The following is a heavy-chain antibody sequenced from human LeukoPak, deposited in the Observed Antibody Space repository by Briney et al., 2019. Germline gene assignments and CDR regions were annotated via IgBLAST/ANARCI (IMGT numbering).Heavy chain of an antibody. CDR2: ISYDGSNK. Sequence: GGSLRLSRVASGFTFSSYAMHWVRQAPGKGLEWVAVISYDGSNKYYADSVKGRFTISRDNSKNTLYLQMNSLRAEDTAVYYCARDPGDYVHYYYGMDVWGQGTTVTVSS. V-gene: IGHV3-30*04. CDR3: ARDPGDYVHYYYGMDV. D-gene: IGHD4-17*01. CDR1: GFTFSSYA. J-gene: IGHJ6*02.